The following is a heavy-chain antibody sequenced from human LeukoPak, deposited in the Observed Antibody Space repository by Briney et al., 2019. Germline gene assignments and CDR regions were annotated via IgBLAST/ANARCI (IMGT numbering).Heavy chain of an antibody. J-gene: IGHJ4*02. Sequence: TGGSLRLSCAASGFTFDRFTIHWVRQTPGKGLEWVSLINRRGHTFYADSVKGRFTISRDNSRNSMFLQMNSLRPEDTALYHCAKEVDCPSDCLFFHSWGQGTLVTVSS. CDR1: GFTFDRFT. CDR2: INRRGHT. V-gene: IGHV3-43*01. CDR3: AKEVDCPSDCLFFHS. D-gene: IGHD2-21*02.